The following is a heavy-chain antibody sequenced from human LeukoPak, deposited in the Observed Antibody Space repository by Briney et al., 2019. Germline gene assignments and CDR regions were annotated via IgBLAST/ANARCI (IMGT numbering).Heavy chain of an antibody. CDR2: INHSGST. Sequence: SETLSLTCAVYGGSFSGYYWSWIRQPPGKGLEWIGEINHSGSTNYNPSLKSRVTISVDTSKNQFSLKLSSVTAADTAVYYCARHDGYGSGSYYKAFDDYWSQGTLVTVSS. V-gene: IGHV4-34*01. CDR3: ARHDGYGSGSYYKAFDDY. CDR1: GGSFSGYY. J-gene: IGHJ4*02. D-gene: IGHD3-10*01.